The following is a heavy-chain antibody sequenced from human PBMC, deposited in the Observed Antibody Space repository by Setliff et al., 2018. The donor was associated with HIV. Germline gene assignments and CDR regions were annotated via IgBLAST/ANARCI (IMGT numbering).Heavy chain of an antibody. V-gene: IGHV6-1*01. Sequence: SQTLSLTCAIAAGDSVSSNSAAWNWIRQSPSRGLEWLGRTYYRSKWYKDYVVSVKSRITINPDTSKNQFSLQLKSVTPEDTAVYYCARGGDWDYNYYMDVRGRGTTVTVSS. D-gene: IGHD3-16*01. J-gene: IGHJ6*03. CDR2: TYYRSKWYK. CDR1: AGDSVSSNSAA. CDR3: ARGGDWDYNYYMDV.